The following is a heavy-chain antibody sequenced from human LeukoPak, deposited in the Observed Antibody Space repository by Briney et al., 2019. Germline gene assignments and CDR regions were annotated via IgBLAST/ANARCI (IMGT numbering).Heavy chain of an antibody. CDR1: GGSVSSMSHF. V-gene: IGHV4-39*02. J-gene: IGHJ4*02. CDR3: ARGIWNDYYFDY. D-gene: IGHD1-1*01. CDR2: IYSTTAS. Sequence: PSETLSLTCTVSGGSVSSMSHFWGWIRQPPGKGLEWIGSIYSTTASYYNPSLGSQATVSVDTSKNQLSLELTSVTAADTGVYYCARGIWNDYYFDYWGQRTLVTVSS.